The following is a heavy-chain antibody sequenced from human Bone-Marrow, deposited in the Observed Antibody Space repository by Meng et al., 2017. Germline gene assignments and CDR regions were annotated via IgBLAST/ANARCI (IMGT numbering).Heavy chain of an antibody. Sequence: GESLKISCAASGFTFSNAWMSWVRQAPGKGLEWVSSISSSSSYIYYADSVKGRFTISRDNAKNSLYLQMNSLRAEDTAVYYCARVGSPTYYYDSSRDYYFDYWGQGTLVTVSS. J-gene: IGHJ4*02. CDR1: GFTFSNAW. CDR2: ISSSSSYI. D-gene: IGHD3-22*01. CDR3: ARVGSPTYYYDSSRDYYFDY. V-gene: IGHV3-21*01.